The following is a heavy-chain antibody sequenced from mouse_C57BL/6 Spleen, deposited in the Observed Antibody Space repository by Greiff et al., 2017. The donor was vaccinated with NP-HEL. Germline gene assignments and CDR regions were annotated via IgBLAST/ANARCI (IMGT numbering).Heavy chain of an antibody. CDR1: GYAFSSYW. J-gene: IGHJ1*03. Sequence: VKLMESGAELVKPGASVKISCKASGYAFSSYWMNWVKQRPGKGLEWIGQIYPGDGDTNYNGKFKGKATLTADKSSSTAYMQLSSLTPEDSAVYFCARKNFYSHWYFDVWGTGTTVTVAS. CDR3: ARKNFYSHWYFDV. V-gene: IGHV1-80*01. D-gene: IGHD2-12*01. CDR2: IYPGDGDT.